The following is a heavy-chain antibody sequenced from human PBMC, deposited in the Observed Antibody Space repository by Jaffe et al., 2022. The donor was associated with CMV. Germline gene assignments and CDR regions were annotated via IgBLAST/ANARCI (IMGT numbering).Heavy chain of an antibody. CDR3: ARVARGQPPGYYYMDV. CDR1: GFTFSSYS. D-gene: IGHD3-10*01. V-gene: IGHV3-21*01. Sequence: EVQLVESGGGLVKPGGSLRLSCAASGFTFSSYSMNWVRQAPGKGLEWVSSISSSSSYIYYADSVKGRFTISRDNAKNSLYLQMNSLRAEDTAVYYCARVARGQPPGYYYMDVWGKGTTVTVSS. CDR2: ISSSSSYI. J-gene: IGHJ6*03.